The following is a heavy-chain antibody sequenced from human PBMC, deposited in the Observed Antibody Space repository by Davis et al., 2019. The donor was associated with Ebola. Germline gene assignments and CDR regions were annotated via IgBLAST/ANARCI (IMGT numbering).Heavy chain of an antibody. J-gene: IGHJ6*02. CDR1: GFTFSSYA. CDR2: ISYDGSNK. Sequence: GESLKISCAASGFTFSSYAMHWVRQAPGKGLEWVAVISYDGSNKYYADSVKGRFTISRDNSKNTLYLQMNSLRAEDTAVYYCARGEGRYYYYGMDVWGQGTTVTASS. CDR3: ARGEGRYYYYGMDV. V-gene: IGHV3-30-3*01. D-gene: IGHD1-26*01.